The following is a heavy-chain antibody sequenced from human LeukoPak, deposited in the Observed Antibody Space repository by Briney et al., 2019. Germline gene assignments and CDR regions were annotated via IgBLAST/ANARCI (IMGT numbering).Heavy chain of an antibody. V-gene: IGHV3-23*01. CDR1: GFTFSNYA. J-gene: IGHJ4*02. CDR3: AKAYYYGSGSYYVAFDC. Sequence: SGGSLRLSCAASGFTFSNYAMTWVRQAPGEGLEWVSSLSGRGDNTFYADSVKGRFTISRDNSENTLHLQMNSLRAEDTAVYYCAKAYYYGSGSYYVAFDCWGQGTLVTVSS. CDR2: LSGRGDNT. D-gene: IGHD3-10*01.